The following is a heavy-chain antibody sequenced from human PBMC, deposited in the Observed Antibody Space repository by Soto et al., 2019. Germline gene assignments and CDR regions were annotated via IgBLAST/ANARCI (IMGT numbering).Heavy chain of an antibody. CDR1: GGSISSYY. CDR2: IYYSGST. D-gene: IGHD3-9*01. Sequence: SETLSLTCTVSGGSISSYYWSWIRQPPGKGLEWIGYIYYSGSTNYNPSLKSRVTISVDTSTNQFSLKLSSVTAADTAVYYCWRGEEYYDILTGKENWFDPWGQGTLVTVSS. V-gene: IGHV4-59*01. J-gene: IGHJ5*02. CDR3: WRGEEYYDILTGKENWFDP.